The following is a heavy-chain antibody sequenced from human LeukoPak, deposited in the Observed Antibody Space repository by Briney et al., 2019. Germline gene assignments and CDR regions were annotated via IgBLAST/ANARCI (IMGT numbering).Heavy chain of an antibody. CDR1: GFTFSSYW. Sequence: GGSLRLSCAASGFTFSSYWMSWVRQAPGKGLEWVSAISGSGGSTYYADSVKGRFTISRDNSKNTLYLQMNSLRAEDTAVYYCAKVSGIVVVPAALFDYWGQGTLVTVSS. CDR3: AKVSGIVVVPAALFDY. D-gene: IGHD2-2*01. V-gene: IGHV3-23*01. CDR2: ISGSGGST. J-gene: IGHJ4*02.